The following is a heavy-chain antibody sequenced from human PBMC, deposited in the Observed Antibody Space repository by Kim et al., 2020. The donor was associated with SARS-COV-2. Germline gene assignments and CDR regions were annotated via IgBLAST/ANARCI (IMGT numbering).Heavy chain of an antibody. V-gene: IGHV1-18*04. CDR2: ISPYHGNR. CDR3: ARGGREQPRPFRYNGLDV. Sequence: ASVKVSCKASGYTFPSYGIAWVRQAPGQGLEYMGWISPYHGNRDYAQNFQGRLTMTTDTSTKSAYMVLESLRSDDTAVYYCARGGREQPRPFRYNGLDVWGQGTTVTVSS. D-gene: IGHD1-26*01. J-gene: IGHJ6*02. CDR1: GYTFPSYG.